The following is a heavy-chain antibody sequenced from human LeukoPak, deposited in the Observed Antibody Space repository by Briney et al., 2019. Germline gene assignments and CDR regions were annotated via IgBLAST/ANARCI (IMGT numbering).Heavy chain of an antibody. J-gene: IGHJ5*02. CDR3: APDMTATTIGGGWYDP. Sequence: GGSLRLSCAASGLTFSGSDIHWVRQASGKGLEWVGRISSKAENYAPVFAASMKGRFTISREESTNTVYLQMDTLKAEGTAMYYCAPDMTATTIGGGWYDPWGQGTLVTVSS. D-gene: IGHD2-21*02. V-gene: IGHV3-73*01. CDR2: ISSKAENYAP. CDR1: GLTFSGSD.